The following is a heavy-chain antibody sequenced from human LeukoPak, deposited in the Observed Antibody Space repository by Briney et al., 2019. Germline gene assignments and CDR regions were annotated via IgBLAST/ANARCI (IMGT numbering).Heavy chain of an antibody. CDR2: IYYSGST. J-gene: IGHJ4*02. CDR1: GGSISSYY. D-gene: IGHD1-26*01. Sequence: SETLSLTFTVSGGSISSYYWSWIRQPPGKGLEWIGYIYYSGSTNYNPSLKSRVTISVDTSKNQFSLKLSSVTAADTAVYYCARRQAGGATFDYWGQGTLVTVSS. CDR3: ARRQAGGATFDY. V-gene: IGHV4-59*08.